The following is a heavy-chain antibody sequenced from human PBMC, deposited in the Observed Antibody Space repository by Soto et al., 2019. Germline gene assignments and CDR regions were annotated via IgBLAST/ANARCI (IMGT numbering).Heavy chain of an antibody. D-gene: IGHD2-21*01. J-gene: IGHJ4*02. CDR3: GRDRRFGNCYHLGFDY. Sequence: QVQLVESGGGVVQPGRSLRLSCAASGFTFSSYAMHWVRQAPGKGLEWVAVISFDGSNKYYADSVKDRFTVSRDNSKNTLYVQKNRLRAEDTGVYYCGRDRRFGNCYHLGFDYWGQGTLVTVSS. CDR2: ISFDGSNK. CDR1: GFTFSSYA. V-gene: IGHV3-30-3*01.